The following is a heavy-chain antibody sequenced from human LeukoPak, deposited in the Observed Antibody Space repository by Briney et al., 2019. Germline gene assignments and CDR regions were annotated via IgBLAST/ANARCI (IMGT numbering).Heavy chain of an antibody. CDR1: GYSFTSYW. CDR3: ARHSLAVAGTSPFDY. D-gene: IGHD6-19*01. Sequence: GASLKISCKGSGYSFTSYWIGWVRQMPGKGLEWMGIIYPGDSDTRYSPSFQGQVTISADKSISTAYLQWSSLKASDTAMYYCARHSLAVAGTSPFDYWGQGTLVTVSS. CDR2: IYPGDSDT. V-gene: IGHV5-51*01. J-gene: IGHJ4*02.